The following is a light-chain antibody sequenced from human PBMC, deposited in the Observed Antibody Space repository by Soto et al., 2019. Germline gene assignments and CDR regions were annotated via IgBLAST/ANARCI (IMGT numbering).Light chain of an antibody. V-gene: IGKV1-5*03. J-gene: IGKJ2*01. CDR2: KAS. Sequence: DIQMTQSPSTLPASVGDRVTITCRASHSISAWLAWYQQKPWKAPKLLIYKASTLDSGVPSRFSGSGSGTEFTLTISILQPVDFATYYFHQYHSFFNYTFGQGTKVDIK. CDR3: HQYHSFFNYT. CDR1: HSISAW.